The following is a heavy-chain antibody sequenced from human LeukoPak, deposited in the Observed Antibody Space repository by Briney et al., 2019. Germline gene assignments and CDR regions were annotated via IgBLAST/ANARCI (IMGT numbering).Heavy chain of an antibody. CDR1: GFTFSTYS. Sequence: GGSLRLSCAASGFTFSTYSMNWVRQAPGKGLEWVSSISSSSSYIYYADSVKGRFTISRDNAKNSLYLQMNSLRAEDTAGYYCARDKVRAASDVWGKGTTVTVSS. CDR3: ARDKVRAASDV. V-gene: IGHV3-21*01. D-gene: IGHD6-13*01. CDR2: ISSSSSYI. J-gene: IGHJ6*04.